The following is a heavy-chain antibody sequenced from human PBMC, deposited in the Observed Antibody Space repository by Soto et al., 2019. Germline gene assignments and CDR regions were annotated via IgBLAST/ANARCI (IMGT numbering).Heavy chain of an antibody. CDR2: ISHSGST. CDR1: GGSISSGRSS. CDR3: VRESTPCGPKGFDT. J-gene: IGHJ5*02. V-gene: IGHV4-30-2*01. D-gene: IGHD2-21*01. Sequence: QLQLQESGSGLVKPSQTLSLTCSVSGGSISSGRSSWNWIRQPPGRGLEWIAYISHSGSTYYNPSLKSRVTISVDRSKNQFSLKLSSLTAADTAVYYCVRESTPCGPKGFDTWGPGALVTVSS.